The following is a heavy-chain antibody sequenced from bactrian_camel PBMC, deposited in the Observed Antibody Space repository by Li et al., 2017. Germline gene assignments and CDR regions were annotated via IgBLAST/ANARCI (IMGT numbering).Heavy chain of an antibody. Sequence: QVQLVESGGGSVQAGGSLRLSCAASGYTAVINYMGWYRQAPGKERELVSTISSDGTTSYAAAVKGRFTISKDNAKNTLDLQMNNLKPEDTAMYYCGAYLSPGGVCSGGVFGLDFGVYGQGTQVTVS. CDR2: ISSDGTT. CDR3: GAYLSPGGVCSGGVFGLDFGV. J-gene: IGHJ6*01. CDR1: GYTAVINY. V-gene: IGHV3S53*01. D-gene: IGHD2*01.